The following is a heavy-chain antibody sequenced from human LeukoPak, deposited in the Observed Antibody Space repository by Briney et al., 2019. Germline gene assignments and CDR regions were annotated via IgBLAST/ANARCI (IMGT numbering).Heavy chain of an antibody. CDR1: GFTFSSYS. CDR3: ARDSLSSYDILTGYYSNAFDI. J-gene: IGHJ3*02. V-gene: IGHV3-48*01. Sequence: PGGSLRLSCAASGFTFSSYSMNWVRQAPGKGLEWVSYISSSSSTIYYADSVKGRFTISRDNAKNSLYLQMNSLRAEDTAVYYCARDSLSSYDILTGYYSNAFDIWGQGTMVTVSS. D-gene: IGHD3-9*01. CDR2: ISSSSSTI.